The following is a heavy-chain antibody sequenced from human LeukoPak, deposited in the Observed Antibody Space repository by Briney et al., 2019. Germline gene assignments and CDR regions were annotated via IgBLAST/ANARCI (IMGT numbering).Heavy chain of an antibody. CDR3: ARVWFGELFRKRFDP. CDR2: IYTSGST. J-gene: IGHJ5*02. CDR1: GGSISSYY. V-gene: IGHV4-4*07. D-gene: IGHD3-10*01. Sequence: SETLSLTCTVSGGSISSYYWSWIRQPAGKGLEWIGRIYTSGSTNYNPSLKSRVTMSVDTSKNQFSLKLSSVTAADTAVYYCARVWFGELFRKRFDPWGQGTLVTVSS.